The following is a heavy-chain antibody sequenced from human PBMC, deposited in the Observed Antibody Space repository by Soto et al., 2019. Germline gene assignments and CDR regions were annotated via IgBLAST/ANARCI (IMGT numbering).Heavy chain of an antibody. CDR2: ISYDGGNK. CDR3: AKILGYCSSSSCSKDYYYYYSLDV. CDR1: GFTFSTYG. Sequence: GGSLRLSCAASGFTFSTYGMHWVRQAPGKGLEWVAVISYDGGNKYYADSVKGRFTISRDNSKNTLFLQMNSLRAEDTAVYYCAKILGYCSSSSCSKDYYYYYSLDVWGLGTTVTVSS. D-gene: IGHD2-15*01. J-gene: IGHJ6*02. V-gene: IGHV3-30*18.